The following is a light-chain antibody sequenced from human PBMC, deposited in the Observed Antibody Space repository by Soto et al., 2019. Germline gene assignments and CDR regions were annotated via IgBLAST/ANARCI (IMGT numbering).Light chain of an antibody. J-gene: IGKJ5*01. CDR1: QTISSY. V-gene: IGKV1-39*01. Sequence: SLSPCSRSAFVGGSGTSACRAIQTISSYVSYYQQQPEKAPKLLIYAACSLQSGAQSRISGSGSGKDFTPTISSLQPEDVVYYFYQQTFIPPSTFGQGTRLEIK. CDR2: AAC. CDR3: QQTFIPPST.